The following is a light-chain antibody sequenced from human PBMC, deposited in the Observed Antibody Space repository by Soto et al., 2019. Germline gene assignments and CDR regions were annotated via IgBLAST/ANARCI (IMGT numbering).Light chain of an antibody. CDR3: QQYYNWPLT. Sequence: EMVMTQCPSSRSVSPGARATLSCMAIQSVSSNVAWYQQKPGQAPRLLIYVRSTRVTGIPARFSGSGSGTEFTLTISSLQSEDFAVYYCQQYYNWPLTFGGGTKVDI. CDR1: QSVSSN. V-gene: IGKV3-15*01. CDR2: VRS. J-gene: IGKJ4*01.